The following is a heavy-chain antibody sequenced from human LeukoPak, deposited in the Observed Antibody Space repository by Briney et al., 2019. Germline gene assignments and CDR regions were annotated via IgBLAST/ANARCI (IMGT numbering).Heavy chain of an antibody. CDR1: GGSISSGSYY. CDR2: IYTSGST. Sequence: SQTLSLTCTVSGGSISSGSYYWSWIRQPAGKGLEWIGRIYTSGSTNYNPSLKSRVTISVDTSKNQFSLKLSSVTAADTAAYYCARGNCGGDCYNYYYYGMDVWGQGTTVTVSS. J-gene: IGHJ6*02. V-gene: IGHV4-61*02. CDR3: ARGNCGGDCYNYYYYGMDV. D-gene: IGHD2-21*02.